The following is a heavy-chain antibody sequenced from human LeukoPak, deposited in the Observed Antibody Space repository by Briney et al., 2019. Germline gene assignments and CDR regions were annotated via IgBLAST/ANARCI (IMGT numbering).Heavy chain of an antibody. J-gene: IGHJ4*02. CDR3: ARVPSRFGAAAGKRGLVY. Sequence: ASVKVSCKASGYTFTSYDINWVRQATGQGLEWMGWMNPNSGDTGYAQKFQGRVTMTRNTSISTAYMELSSLRSEDTAVYYCARVPSRFGAAAGKRGLVYWGQGTLVTVSS. D-gene: IGHD6-13*01. V-gene: IGHV1-8*01. CDR1: GYTFTSYD. CDR2: MNPNSGDT.